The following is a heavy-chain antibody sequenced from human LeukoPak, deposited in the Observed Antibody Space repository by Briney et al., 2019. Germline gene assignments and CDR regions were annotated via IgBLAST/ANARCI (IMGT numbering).Heavy chain of an antibody. V-gene: IGHV3-23*01. CDR2: ISGSGGDT. CDR1: GFTFNTYA. D-gene: IGHD3-22*01. CDR3: AKHPIYDSSGYYEH. J-gene: IGHJ1*01. Sequence: GGSLRLSRAASGFTFNTYAMSWVRQAPGKGLEWVSAISGSGGDTYYADSVKGRFTISRDNSKNTLYLQMNSLRAEDTAVYYCAKHPIYDSSGYYEHWGQGTLVTVSS.